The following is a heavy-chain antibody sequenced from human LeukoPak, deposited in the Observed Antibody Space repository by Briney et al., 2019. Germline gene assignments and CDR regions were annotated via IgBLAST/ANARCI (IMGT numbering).Heavy chain of an antibody. Sequence: PGGSLRLSCAASGFNFRVYAMNWVRQVPGKGLDWVSGISGNGGTTNYADSVKGRFTMSRDNSMDTLYLQMNSLRAEDTAVYYCAKAIWFGEFYGMDVWGQGTTVTVSS. D-gene: IGHD3-10*01. V-gene: IGHV3-23*01. CDR3: AKAIWFGEFYGMDV. J-gene: IGHJ6*02. CDR2: ISGNGGTT. CDR1: GFNFRVYA.